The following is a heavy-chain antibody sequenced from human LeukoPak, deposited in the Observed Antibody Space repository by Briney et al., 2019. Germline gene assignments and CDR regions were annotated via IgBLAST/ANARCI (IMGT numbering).Heavy chain of an antibody. CDR3: ASPYYDFWSGYYPLSY. Sequence: GGSLRLSCAASGFTFSSYSMNWVRQAPGKGLEWVSSISSSSSYIYYADSVKGRFTISRDNAKNPLYLQMNSLRAEDTAVYYCASPYYDFWSGYYPLSYWGQGTLVTVSS. CDR2: ISSSSSYI. J-gene: IGHJ4*02. CDR1: GFTFSSYS. V-gene: IGHV3-21*01. D-gene: IGHD3-3*01.